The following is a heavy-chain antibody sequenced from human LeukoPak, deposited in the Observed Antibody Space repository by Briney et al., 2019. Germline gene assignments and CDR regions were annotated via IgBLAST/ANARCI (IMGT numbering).Heavy chain of an antibody. V-gene: IGHV3-7*03. CDR3: VRGPHIAATSY. D-gene: IGHD6-25*01. Sequence: GGSLRLSCAASGFTFSSCAMSWVRQAPGKGLEWVANIKQDGSEKQYVDSVKGRFAISRDNAKKSLYLQINTLRAEDTAVYYCVRGPHIAATSYWGQGTLVTVSS. CDR2: IKQDGSEK. CDR1: GFTFSSCA. J-gene: IGHJ4*02.